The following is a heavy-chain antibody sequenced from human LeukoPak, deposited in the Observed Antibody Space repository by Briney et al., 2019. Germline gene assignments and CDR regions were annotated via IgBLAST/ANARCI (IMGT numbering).Heavy chain of an antibody. CDR1: GYTFTSYG. V-gene: IGHV1-18*01. CDR3: ARDEGWFGELLELFDY. D-gene: IGHD3-10*01. Sequence: ASVKVSCKASGYTFTSYGIRWVRQAPGQGLEWMGWISAYNGNTNYAQKLQGRVTMTTDTSTSTAYMELRSLRSDDTAVYYCARDEGWFGELLELFDYWGQGTLVTVSS. J-gene: IGHJ4*02. CDR2: ISAYNGNT.